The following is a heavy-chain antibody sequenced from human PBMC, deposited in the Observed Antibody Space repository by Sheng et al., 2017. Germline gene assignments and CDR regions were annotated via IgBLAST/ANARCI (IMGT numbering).Heavy chain of an antibody. V-gene: IGHV3-30*18. D-gene: IGHD3-10*01. J-gene: IGHJ2*01. CDR1: GFTFSNYG. CDR3: AKDRGIFSFYWYFDL. CDR2: ISYDGSNK. Sequence: QVQLVESGGGVVQPGRSLRLSCAASGFTFSNYGMHWVRQAPGKGLEWVAVISYDGSNKYYGDSVKGRFTISRDNSKNTLYLQMNSLRTEDTAVYYCAKDRGIFSFYWYFDLWGRGTLVTVSS.